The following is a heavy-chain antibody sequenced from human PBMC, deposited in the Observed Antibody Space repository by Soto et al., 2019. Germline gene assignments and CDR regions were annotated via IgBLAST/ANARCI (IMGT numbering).Heavy chain of an antibody. CDR3: ARRRGSHVPTHWYFDL. CDR2: IIPIFGTA. V-gene: IGHV1-69*13. Sequence: QVQLVQSGAEVKKPGASVKVSCKASGYTFTSYGISWVRQAPGQGLEWMGGIIPIFGTANYAQKFQGRVTITADESTSTAYMELSSLRSEDTAVYYCARRRGSHVPTHWYFDLWGRGTLVTVSS. J-gene: IGHJ2*01. CDR1: GYTFTSYG. D-gene: IGHD1-26*01.